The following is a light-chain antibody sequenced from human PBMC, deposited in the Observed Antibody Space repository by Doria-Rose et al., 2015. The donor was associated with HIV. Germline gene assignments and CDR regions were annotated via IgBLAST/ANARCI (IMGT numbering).Light chain of an antibody. V-gene: IGKV3-20*01. CDR2: DGS. CDR1: QSFSSTC. J-gene: IGKJ1*01. CDR3: LQYGTSWT. Sequence: TQSPGTLSLSPGERATLSCRASQSFSSTCLAWYQQKPGQAPSLLIYDGSTRATGIPDRFSASGSGTDFTLTINSLEPEDFAPYYCLQYGTSWTFGQGTKVEI.